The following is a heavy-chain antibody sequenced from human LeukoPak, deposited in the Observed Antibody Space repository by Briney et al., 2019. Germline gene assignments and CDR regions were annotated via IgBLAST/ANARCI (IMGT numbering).Heavy chain of an antibody. CDR1: GYTFIDYW. Sequence: ASLKVSCKXSGYTFIDYWMHWVRQAPGQGLERMGRINLKSGGINYSQKFQGRVTMTRDTSISTAYLDLSRLRFDDTAVYYCARDRDGGVGTIDYWGQGTLVPVSS. J-gene: IGHJ4*02. V-gene: IGHV1-2*06. CDR2: INLKSGGI. CDR3: ARDRDGGVGTIDY. D-gene: IGHD3-3*01.